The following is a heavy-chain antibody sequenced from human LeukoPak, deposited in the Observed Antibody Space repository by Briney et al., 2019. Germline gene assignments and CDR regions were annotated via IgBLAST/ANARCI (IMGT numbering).Heavy chain of an antibody. CDR2: IYRSGST. V-gene: IGHV4-38-2*02. Sequence: PSETLSLTCTVSGCSISSGYYWGWIRQPPGKGLEWIGSIYRSGSTYYNPSLKSRVTISVDTSKNQFSLKLSSVTAADTAVYYCARDAVVLYGSGGYNWFDPWGQGTLVTVSS. J-gene: IGHJ5*02. CDR3: ARDAVVLYGSGGYNWFDP. CDR1: GCSISSGYY. D-gene: IGHD3-10*01.